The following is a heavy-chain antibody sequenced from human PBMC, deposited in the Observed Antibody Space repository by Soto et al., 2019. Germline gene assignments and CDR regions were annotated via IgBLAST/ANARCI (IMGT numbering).Heavy chain of an antibody. CDR1: GFTFSSCA. J-gene: IGHJ6*02. V-gene: IGHV3-23*01. Sequence: GGSLRLSCAASGFTFSSCAMGWGRQAPGKGLEWVSDIIDSGGSTYYADSVKGRFTISRDNSKSTLYLQMNSLRAEDTALYYRAKGRSYYYYYGVDVWGQGTTVTVSS. CDR3: AKGRSYYYYYGVDV. CDR2: IIDSGGST.